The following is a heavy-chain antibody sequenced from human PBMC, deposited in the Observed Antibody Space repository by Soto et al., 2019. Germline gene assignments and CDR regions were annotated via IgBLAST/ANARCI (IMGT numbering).Heavy chain of an antibody. D-gene: IGHD6-19*01. CDR2: INIDGSST. CDR1: GLSFRISW. CDR3: PRGNIAVAVRGLFDY. Sequence: AASGLSFRISWIDGLLQKKGKGLLWVSRINIDGSSTDYADSVKGRFTISRDNAKNTLYLQTNSLRVEDTAVYYCPRGNIAVAVRGLFDYWGQGTLVTVSS. J-gene: IGHJ4*02. V-gene: IGHV3-74*01.